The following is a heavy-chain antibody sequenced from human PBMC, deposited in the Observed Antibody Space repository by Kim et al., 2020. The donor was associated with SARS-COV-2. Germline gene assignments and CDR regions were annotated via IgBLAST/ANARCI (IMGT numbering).Heavy chain of an antibody. Sequence: SETLSLTCTVSAGSISSVIYYWGWIRQPPGKGLEWIGAINSRGNTYYNPSLKSRVTISVDTSKNTFSLKLSSVTAADTAVYYCARLDILSGYSESYFDYWGQGTLVTVSS. V-gene: IGHV4-39*01. CDR3: ARLDILSGYSESYFDY. CDR2: INSRGNT. CDR1: AGSISSVIYY. D-gene: IGHD3-9*01. J-gene: IGHJ4*02.